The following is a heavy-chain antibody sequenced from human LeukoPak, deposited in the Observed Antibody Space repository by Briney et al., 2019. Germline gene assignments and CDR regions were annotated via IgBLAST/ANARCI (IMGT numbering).Heavy chain of an antibody. D-gene: IGHD3-3*01. CDR3: AKGIFLEWLSYFDY. CDR1: GFTFSSYG. V-gene: IGHV3-30*18. CDR2: ISYDGSNK. Sequence: PGGSLRLSCAASGFTFSSYGMHWVRQAPGKGLEWVAVISYDGSNKYYADSVKGRFTISRDNSKNTLCLQMNSLRAEDTAVYYCAKGIFLEWLSYFDYWGQGTLVTVSS. J-gene: IGHJ4*02.